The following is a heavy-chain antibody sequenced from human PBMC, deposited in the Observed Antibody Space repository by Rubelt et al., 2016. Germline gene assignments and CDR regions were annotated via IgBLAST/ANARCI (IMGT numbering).Heavy chain of an antibody. Sequence: QVQLVESGGGVVQPGRSLRLSCAASGFTFSSYAMHWVRQAPGKGLEWVAVISYDGSNKYYADSVKGRFTISRDNAKNTLYLQMNSLRAEDTAVYYCARDQAVRGVIMEWDYWGQGTLVTVSS. CDR2: ISYDGSNK. D-gene: IGHD3-10*01. V-gene: IGHV3-30*04. J-gene: IGHJ4*02. CDR1: GFTFSSYA. CDR3: ARDQAVRGVIMEWDY.